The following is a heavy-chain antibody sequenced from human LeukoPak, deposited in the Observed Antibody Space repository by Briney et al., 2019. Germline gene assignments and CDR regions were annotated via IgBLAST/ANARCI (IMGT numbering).Heavy chain of an antibody. CDR1: GDSFSGSY. Sequence: PSETLSLTCALYGDSFSGSYWTWIRQPPGKGLEWIGEINDSGSTIFNPSLKNRVTISVDTSKNQFSLKLNSVTAADTAVYYCASRPGGWFDPWGQGTLVTVSS. V-gene: IGHV4-34*01. D-gene: IGHD3-10*01. CDR3: ASRPGGWFDP. J-gene: IGHJ5*02. CDR2: INDSGST.